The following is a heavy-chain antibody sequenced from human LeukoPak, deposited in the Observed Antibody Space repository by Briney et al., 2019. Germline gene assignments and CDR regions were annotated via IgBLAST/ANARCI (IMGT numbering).Heavy chain of an antibody. D-gene: IGHD3-22*01. CDR2: ISASGERT. CDR1: AFTFSNYV. Sequence: QAGGSLRLSCPASAFTFSNYVMSCVRQAPGKGLEWVSTISASGERTYHADSVRGRFTISRDNSKNTLHLQMNSLRADDTAVYYCAKAGPGTMTFDAFDIWGQGTVVTVSS. CDR3: AKAGPGTMTFDAFDI. V-gene: IGHV3-23*01. J-gene: IGHJ3*02.